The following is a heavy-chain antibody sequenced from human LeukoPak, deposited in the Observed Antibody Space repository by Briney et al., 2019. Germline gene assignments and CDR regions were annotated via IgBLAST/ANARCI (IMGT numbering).Heavy chain of an antibody. CDR3: ARGVDLYSNYFDY. D-gene: IGHD3-16*02. CDR1: GYTFTGYY. Sequence: GASVTVSCKASGYTFTGYYLHWFRQAPGQGLEWMGAVNPITGDTNTAQKFQGDVTMTRDTSISTAYMEVSRLRSEDTAVFYCARGVDLYSNYFDYWGQGTRVTVSS. V-gene: IGHV1-2*02. J-gene: IGHJ4*02. CDR2: VNPITGDT.